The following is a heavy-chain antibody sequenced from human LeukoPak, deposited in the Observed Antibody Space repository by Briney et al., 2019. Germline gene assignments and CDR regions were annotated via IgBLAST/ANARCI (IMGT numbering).Heavy chain of an antibody. V-gene: IGHV1-46*01. CDR3: AREQDDRSGYCFVD. CDR1: GYTFTRYY. J-gene: IGHJ4*02. Sequence: ASVNVSCKASGYTFTRYYMHWMRQAPGQGLEWMGIINPSGGSARYAQTFQGRVTMTRDTSTSTVYMELSRLRSDDTAVHYCAREQDDRSGYCFVDWGQGALVSVSS. D-gene: IGHD3-22*01. CDR2: INPSGGSA.